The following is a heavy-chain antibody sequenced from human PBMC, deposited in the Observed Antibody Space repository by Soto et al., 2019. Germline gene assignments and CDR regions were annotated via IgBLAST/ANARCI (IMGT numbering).Heavy chain of an antibody. V-gene: IGHV3-73*01. CDR3: TREITIFGVVRFDY. CDR2: IRSKANSYAT. CDR1: GFTFSGSA. J-gene: IGHJ4*02. D-gene: IGHD3-3*01. Sequence: GSLRLSCAASGFTFSGSAMHWVRQASGKGLEWVGRIRSKANSYATAYAASVKGRFTISREDSKNTAYLQMNSLKTEDTAVYYCTREITIFGVVRFDYWGQGTLVTVSS.